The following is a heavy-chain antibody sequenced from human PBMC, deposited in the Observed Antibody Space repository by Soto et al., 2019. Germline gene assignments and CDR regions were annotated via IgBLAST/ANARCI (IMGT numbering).Heavy chain of an antibody. CDR2: ISGSGGST. Sequence: GGSLRLSCAASGFTFSSYAMSWVRQAPGKGLEWVSAISGSGGSTYYADSVKGRFIISRDNSKNTLYLQMNSLRAEDTAVYYCAKDLPIYCSSTSCPNYYYYYYMDVWGKGTTVTVSS. CDR3: AKDLPIYCSSTSCPNYYYYYYMDV. CDR1: GFTFSSYA. J-gene: IGHJ6*03. V-gene: IGHV3-23*01. D-gene: IGHD2-2*01.